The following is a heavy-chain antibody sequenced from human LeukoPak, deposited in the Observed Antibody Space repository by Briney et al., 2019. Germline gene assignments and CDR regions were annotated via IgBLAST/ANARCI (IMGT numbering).Heavy chain of an antibody. CDR1: GYSFTSYW. Sequence: GESLKISCKGSGYSFTSYWIGWVRQMPGKGLEWMGIIYPGDSDTRYSPSFQGQVTISADKSISTAYLQWSSLKASDTAMYYCARPYGSGAKNRYYFDYWGRGTLVTVSS. V-gene: IGHV5-51*01. D-gene: IGHD3-10*01. J-gene: IGHJ4*02. CDR3: ARPYGSGAKNRYYFDY. CDR2: IYPGDSDT.